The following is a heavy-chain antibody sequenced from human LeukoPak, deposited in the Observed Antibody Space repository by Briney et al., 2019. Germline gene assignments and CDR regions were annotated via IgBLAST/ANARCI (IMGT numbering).Heavy chain of an antibody. CDR3: AGIPDLPYGMDV. V-gene: IGHV4-59*01. D-gene: IGHD5-18*01. J-gene: IGHJ6*02. CDR1: GGSISSYY. CDR2: IYYSGST. Sequence: PSETLSLTCTVSGGSISSYYWSWIRQPPGKGLEWIGYIYYSGSTNYNPSLKSRVTISVDTSKNQFSLKLSSVTAADTAVYYCAGIPDLPYGMDVWGQGTTVTVSS.